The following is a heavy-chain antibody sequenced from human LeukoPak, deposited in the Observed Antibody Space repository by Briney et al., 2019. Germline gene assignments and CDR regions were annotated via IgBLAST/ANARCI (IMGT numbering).Heavy chain of an antibody. V-gene: IGHV4-39*07. Sequence: PSETLSLTCTVSGGSISSSSHYWGWVRQPPGKGLEWIGRIYTSGSTNYNPSLKSRVTMSVDTSKNQFSLKLSSVTAADTAVYYCAREYCSGGSCYVDYWGQGTLVTVSS. CDR3: AREYCSGGSCYVDY. D-gene: IGHD2-15*01. CDR1: GGSISSSSHY. CDR2: IYTSGST. J-gene: IGHJ4*02.